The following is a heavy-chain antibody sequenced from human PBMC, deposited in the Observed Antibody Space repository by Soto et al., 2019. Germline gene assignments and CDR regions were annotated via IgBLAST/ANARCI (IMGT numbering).Heavy chain of an antibody. V-gene: IGHV3-49*05. D-gene: IGHD3-3*01. Sequence: EVQLVESGGGLVKPGRSLRLSCTASGFTFGDYAMSWFRQAPGKGLEWVGFIRSKAYGGTTEYAASVKGRFTISRDDPTSITYLQMNSLKAEDTAVYYCTSDVQRIKIFGVVIDWGGYWGQGTLVTVSS. J-gene: IGHJ4*02. CDR1: GFTFGDYA. CDR3: TSDVQRIKIFGVVIDWGGY. CDR2: IRSKAYGGTT.